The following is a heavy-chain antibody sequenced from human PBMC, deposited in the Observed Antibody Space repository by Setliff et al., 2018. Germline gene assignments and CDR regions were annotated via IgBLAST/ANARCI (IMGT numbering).Heavy chain of an antibody. CDR1: GYSISSGFS. J-gene: IGHJ5*02. V-gene: IGHV4-38-2*02. Sequence: PSETLSLTCAVSGYSISSGFSWVWIRQSPGKGLEWIGRILFSGDTYYNPSLNSRVTISADTSKNQFSLNLRSDDTAIYYCARETSSGPRIDPWGQGTQVTVSS. D-gene: IGHD2-8*02. CDR3: ARETSSGPRIDP. CDR2: ILFSGDT.